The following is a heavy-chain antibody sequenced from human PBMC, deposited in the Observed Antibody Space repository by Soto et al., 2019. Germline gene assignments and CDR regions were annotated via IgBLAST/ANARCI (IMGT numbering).Heavy chain of an antibody. V-gene: IGHV1-69*01. CDR1: GGLFSSYP. CDR2: IIPVFQTA. J-gene: IGHJ4*02. Sequence: QEQLVQSGAEVKKPGSSVKVCCKASGGLFSSYPISWVRQVPGQGLEWMGGIIPVFQTAYYTQRFQGRVTITADESTNTAYMELSSPRSEDTAIYYCARGGSGYTCFNEFWGQGTLVTVSS. CDR3: ARGGSGYTCFNEF. D-gene: IGHD3-22*01.